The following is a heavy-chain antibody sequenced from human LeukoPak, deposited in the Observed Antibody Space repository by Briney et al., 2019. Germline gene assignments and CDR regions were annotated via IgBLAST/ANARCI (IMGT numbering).Heavy chain of an antibody. CDR3: AKDLDGYNDY. Sequence: GGSLRLSCAASGFTFSSYAMTWVRQAPGKGLEWVSDISGNGDITYYADSVKGRFTISRDNSKNTLYLQMNSLRAEDTAVYYCAKDLDGYNDYWGQGTLVTVSS. CDR2: ISGNGDIT. J-gene: IGHJ4*02. V-gene: IGHV3-23*01. D-gene: IGHD5-24*01. CDR1: GFTFSSYA.